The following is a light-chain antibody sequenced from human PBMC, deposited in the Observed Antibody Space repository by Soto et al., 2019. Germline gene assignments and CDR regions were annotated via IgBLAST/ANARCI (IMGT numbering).Light chain of an antibody. CDR1: LSISNF. CDR3: QQYISYLYT. V-gene: IGKV1-5*03. J-gene: IGKJ2*01. CDR2: KAS. Sequence: DIQMTQSPSTLSASVGDRVTITCRASLSISNFLAWYQQKPGKAPKLLIYKASSLESGVPSRFSGSGSGTEFTLTISSLQPDDFATYYCQQYISYLYTFGQGTKLEMK.